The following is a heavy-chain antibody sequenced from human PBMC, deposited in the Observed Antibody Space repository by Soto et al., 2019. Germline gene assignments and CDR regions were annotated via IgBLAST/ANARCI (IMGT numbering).Heavy chain of an antibody. J-gene: IGHJ6*02. D-gene: IGHD6-19*01. V-gene: IGHV4-34*01. CDR3: ARVPIDTGIAVAGTIAVYGMDV. CDR1: GGSFSGYY. Sequence: SETLSLTCAVYGGSFSGYYWSWIRKPPGKGLEWIGEINHSGSTNYNPSLKSRVTISVDTSKNQFSLKLSSVTAADTAVYYCARVPIDTGIAVAGTIAVYGMDVWGQGTTVTVSS. CDR2: INHSGST.